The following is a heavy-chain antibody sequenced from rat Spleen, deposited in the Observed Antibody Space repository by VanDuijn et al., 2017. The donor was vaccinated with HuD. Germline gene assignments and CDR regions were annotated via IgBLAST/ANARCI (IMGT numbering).Heavy chain of an antibody. V-gene: IGHV5-20*01. Sequence: EVQLVESDGGLVQPGRSLKLSCAASGFTFSDYYMAWVRQAPTKGLEWVATISHDGSSTYYRDPEKGRFTISRDNAKSTLYLQMDSLRSEDTATYYCTTENYWFAYWGQGTLVTVSS. D-gene: IGHD1-10*01. CDR1: GFTFSDYY. CDR2: ISHDGSST. CDR3: TTENYWFAY. J-gene: IGHJ3*01.